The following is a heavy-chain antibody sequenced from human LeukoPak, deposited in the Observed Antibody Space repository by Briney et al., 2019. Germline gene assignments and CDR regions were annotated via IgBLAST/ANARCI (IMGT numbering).Heavy chain of an antibody. D-gene: IGHD2-8*02. Sequence: SETLSLTCTVSGDSINNASYYWGWIRQPPGKGLEWIGSIYYSGSTYYNPSLKSRVTTSLDTSKNQFSLKLTSVTAADTAVYYCARDYVVDSTLVAFFDYWGQGMLATVSS. CDR2: IYYSGST. J-gene: IGHJ4*02. CDR1: GDSINNASYY. V-gene: IGHV4-39*07. CDR3: ARDYVVDSTLVAFFDY.